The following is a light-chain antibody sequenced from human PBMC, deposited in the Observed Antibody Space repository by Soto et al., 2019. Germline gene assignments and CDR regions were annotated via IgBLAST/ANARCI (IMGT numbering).Light chain of an antibody. V-gene: IGKV1-5*03. CDR1: QSISSW. CDR3: QQYNSYWP. J-gene: IGKJ1*01. CDR2: KAS. Sequence: SLFTLSAKIRDRVTLTGRASQSISSWLAWYQQKPGKAPKLLIYKASSLESGVPSRFSGSGSGTEFTLTISSLQPDDFATNSGQQYNSYWPFGQGTK.